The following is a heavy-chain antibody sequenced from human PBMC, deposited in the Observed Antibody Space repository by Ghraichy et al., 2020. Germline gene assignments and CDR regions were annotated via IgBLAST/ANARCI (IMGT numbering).Heavy chain of an antibody. V-gene: IGHV1-3*01. CDR2: INAGNGNT. J-gene: IGHJ4*02. CDR1: GYTFTSYA. Sequence: ASVKDSCKASGYTFTSYAMHWVRQAPGQRLEWMGWINAGNGNTKYSQKFQGRVTITRDTSASTAYMELSSLRSEDTAVYYCARDHAKANYDFWSGYYYFDYWGQGTLVTVSS. CDR3: ARDHAKANYDFWSGYYYFDY. D-gene: IGHD3-3*01.